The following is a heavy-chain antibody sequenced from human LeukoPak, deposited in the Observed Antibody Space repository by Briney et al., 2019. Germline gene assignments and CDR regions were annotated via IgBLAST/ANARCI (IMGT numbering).Heavy chain of an antibody. Sequence: ASVKVSCKASGYTFTNYAIHWVRQAPGQRLEWIGWINAGNDNTKYSQKFQGRVTITRDTSASTVYMELSSLRSEDMAVYYCTRGLLWFGELSPPGYWGQGTLITVSS. CDR3: TRGLLWFGELSPPGY. CDR1: GYTFTNYA. V-gene: IGHV1-3*01. CDR2: INAGNDNT. J-gene: IGHJ4*02. D-gene: IGHD3-10*01.